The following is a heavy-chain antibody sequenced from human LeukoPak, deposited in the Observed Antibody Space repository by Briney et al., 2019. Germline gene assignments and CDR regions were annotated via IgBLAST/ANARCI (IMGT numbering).Heavy chain of an antibody. V-gene: IGHV3-33*01. D-gene: IGHD2-15*01. Sequence: PGGSLRLSCAASGFTFSSFGMHWVRQAPGKGLEWVAVIWYDASNKYYADSVKGRFTISRDNSKNTLYLQMNSLRAEDTAVYYCARDYCSGGSCYSDYWGQGTLVTVSS. CDR1: GFTFSSFG. CDR3: ARDYCSGGSCYSDY. J-gene: IGHJ4*02. CDR2: IWYDASNK.